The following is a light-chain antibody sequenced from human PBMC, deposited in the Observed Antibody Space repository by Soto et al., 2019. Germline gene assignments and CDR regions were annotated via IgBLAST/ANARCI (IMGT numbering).Light chain of an antibody. V-gene: IGKV1-5*01. CDR2: GAS. J-gene: IGKJ5*01. CDR1: QSISNW. Sequence: IHVTQSPSTLPASVGDIVTITCRASQSISNWLAWYQQRPGQPPRLLIYGASTRAAGIPPRFSGSGSGAEFTLTISSLQPDDFAPYYCQQYNSDSLITFCQGTRLEIK. CDR3: QQYNSDSLIT.